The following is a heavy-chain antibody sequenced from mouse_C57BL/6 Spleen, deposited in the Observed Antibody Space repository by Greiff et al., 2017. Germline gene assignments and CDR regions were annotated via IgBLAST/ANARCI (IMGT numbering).Heavy chain of an antibody. V-gene: IGHV1-61*01. J-gene: IGHJ1*03. CDR2: IYPSDSET. Sequence: VQLQQPGAELVRPGSSVKLSCKASGYTFTSYWIDWVKQRPGQGLEWIGNIYPSDSETHYNQKFKDKATLTVDKSSSTAYMQLSSLTSEDSAVYYCARGVYYYGSSPYWYFDVGGTGTTVTVSS. D-gene: IGHD1-1*01. CDR3: ARGVYYYGSSPYWYFDV. CDR1: GYTFTSYW.